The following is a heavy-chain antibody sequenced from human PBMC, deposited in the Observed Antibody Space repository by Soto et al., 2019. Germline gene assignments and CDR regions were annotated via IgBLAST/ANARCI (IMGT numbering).Heavy chain of an antibody. D-gene: IGHD1-26*01. CDR3: ARRYGSAIDY. V-gene: IGHV4-59*08. J-gene: IGHJ4*02. Sequence: PSETLSLICTVSAGTISSWYWSWIRQPPGKGLEWIGYIYYSGSTNCNPSLKSRVTISVDTSKNQFSLKLSSVTAADTAVYYCARRYGSAIDYWGQGTLVTVSS. CDR1: AGTISSWY. CDR2: IYYSGST.